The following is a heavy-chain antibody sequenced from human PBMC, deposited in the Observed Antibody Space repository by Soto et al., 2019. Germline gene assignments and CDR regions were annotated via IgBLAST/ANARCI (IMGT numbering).Heavy chain of an antibody. Sequence: ASVKVSCKASGYTFTSYYMHWVRQAPRKRLERMGKINPSGGSTSYAQKFQGRDTMTRDTSTSTVYKELSSLRAENTAIYYCDRGPRGLYHYHYRGQGALVTVSS. D-gene: IGHD5-12*01. CDR2: INPSGGST. V-gene: IGHV1-46*01. J-gene: IGHJ4*02. CDR1: GYTFTSYY. CDR3: DRGPRGLYHYHY.